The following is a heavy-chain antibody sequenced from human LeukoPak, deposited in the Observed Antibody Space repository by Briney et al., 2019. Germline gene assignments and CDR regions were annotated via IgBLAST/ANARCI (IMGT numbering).Heavy chain of an antibody. CDR2: ISAYNGNT. V-gene: IGHV1-18*01. D-gene: IGHD2-2*01. CDR1: GYTFTSYG. Sequence: ASVKVSCKASGYTFTSYGISWVRQAPGQGLEWMGWISAYNGNTNYAQKLQGRVTMTIDTSTSTAYMELRSLRSDDTAVYYCARDQPRPFAAPAAKYYYYYYGMDVWGQGTTVTVSS. J-gene: IGHJ6*02. CDR3: ARDQPRPFAAPAAKYYYYYYGMDV.